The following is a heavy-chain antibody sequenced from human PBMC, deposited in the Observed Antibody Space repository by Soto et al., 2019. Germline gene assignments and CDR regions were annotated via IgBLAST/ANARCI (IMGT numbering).Heavy chain of an antibody. CDR2: IYPGDSDT. CDR3: ARHWDYDSSGYYPKTTNGTDV. J-gene: IGHJ6*02. D-gene: IGHD3-22*01. V-gene: IGHV5-51*01. CDR1: GYIFTNYW. Sequence: PAESLKISCQGSGYIFTNYWIGWVRQMPGKGLEWMGIIYPGDSDTRYSPSFQGQVTISADKSISTAYLQWSSLKASDTAMYYCARHWDYDSSGYYPKTTNGTDVWGQGTTVTVSS.